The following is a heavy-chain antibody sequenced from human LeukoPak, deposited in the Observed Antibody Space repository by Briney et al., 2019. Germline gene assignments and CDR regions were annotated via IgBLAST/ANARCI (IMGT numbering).Heavy chain of an antibody. CDR3: AKLPYSSGWYPFDY. D-gene: IGHD6-19*01. J-gene: IGHJ4*02. V-gene: IGHV3-23*01. CDR2: ISGSGGST. CDR1: GFTFSSYA. Sequence: GGSLRLSCTASGFTFSSYAMSWVRQAPGKGLEWVSAISGSGGSTYYADSVKGRFTISRDNSKNTLYLQMNSLRAEDTAVYYCAKLPYSSGWYPFDYWGQGTLVTVSS.